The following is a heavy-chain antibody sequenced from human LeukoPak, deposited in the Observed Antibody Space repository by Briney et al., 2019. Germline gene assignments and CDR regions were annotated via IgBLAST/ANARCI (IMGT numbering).Heavy chain of an antibody. D-gene: IGHD3-10*01. CDR2: IIPIFGTA. CDR1: GGTFRNYA. Sequence: SVKVSCKASGGTFRNYAISWVRQAPGQGLEWMGGIIPIFGTADYAQKFQGRVTITADESTSTAYMELSSLRSEDTAVYYCARARGVYYGSGSYLSDYYYYMDVWGKGTTVTISS. V-gene: IGHV1-69*13. CDR3: ARARGVYYGSGSYLSDYYYYMDV. J-gene: IGHJ6*03.